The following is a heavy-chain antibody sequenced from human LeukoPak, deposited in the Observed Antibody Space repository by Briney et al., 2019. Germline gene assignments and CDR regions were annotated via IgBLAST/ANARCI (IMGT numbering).Heavy chain of an antibody. CDR3: AKAINYYGSGSDY. J-gene: IGHJ4*02. V-gene: IGHV3-23*01. CDR2: ISGSGGST. D-gene: IGHD3-10*01. CDR1: GFTFSSYA. Sequence: GGSLRLSCAASGFTFSSYAMSWVRQAPGKGLEWVSAISGSGGSTYYADSVKGRFTISRDNSKNPLYLQMNSLRAEDTAVYYCAKAINYYGSGSDYWGQGTLVTVSS.